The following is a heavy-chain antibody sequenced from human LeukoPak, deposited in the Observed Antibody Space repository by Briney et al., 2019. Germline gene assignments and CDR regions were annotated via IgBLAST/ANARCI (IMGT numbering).Heavy chain of an antibody. Sequence: SETLSLTCAVYGGSFSGYYWSWIRQPPGKGLEWIGEINHSGSTNYNPSLKSRVTISVDTSKNQFSLNLTSVTAADTAVYYCAREVRGRNWFDPWGQGTLVTVSS. V-gene: IGHV4-34*01. J-gene: IGHJ5*02. CDR2: INHSGST. CDR1: GGSFSGYY. CDR3: AREVRGRNWFDP. D-gene: IGHD1-1*01.